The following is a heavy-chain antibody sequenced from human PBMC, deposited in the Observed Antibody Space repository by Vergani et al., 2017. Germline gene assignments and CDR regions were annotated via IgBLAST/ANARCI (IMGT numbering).Heavy chain of an antibody. Sequence: QVQLVQSGAEVKKPGSSVKVSCKASGGTFSSYTISWVRQAPGQGLEWMGRIIPIVGIANYAQKFQGRVTITADKSTSTAYMELSSLRSEDTAVYYCARNYYDSSGYCFDYWGQGTLVTVSS. CDR1: GGTFSSYT. J-gene: IGHJ4*02. CDR2: IIPIVGIA. V-gene: IGHV1-69*02. D-gene: IGHD3-22*01. CDR3: ARNYYDSSGYCFDY.